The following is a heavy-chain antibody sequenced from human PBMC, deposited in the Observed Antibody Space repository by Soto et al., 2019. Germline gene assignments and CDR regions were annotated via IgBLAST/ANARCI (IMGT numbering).Heavy chain of an antibody. CDR3: ARDHYYDFWSGYGV. J-gene: IGHJ6*04. D-gene: IGHD3-3*01. CDR1: GDTFTSYA. CDR2: INAGNGNT. Sequence: ASVKVSCKASGDTFTSYAMHWVRQAPGQRLEWMGWINAGNGNTKYSQKFQGRVTITRDTSASTAYMELSSLRSEDTAVYYCARDHYYDFWSGYGVWGKGTTVTVSS. V-gene: IGHV1-3*01.